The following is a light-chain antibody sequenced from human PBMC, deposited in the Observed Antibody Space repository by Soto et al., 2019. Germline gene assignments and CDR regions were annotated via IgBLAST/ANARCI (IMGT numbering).Light chain of an antibody. CDR2: GAS. J-gene: IGKJ1*01. CDR3: QHYNNWPPWT. CDR1: QSVSNN. V-gene: IGKV3-15*01. Sequence: EIVRTQSPATLSVSPGERATLSCRASQSVSNNLAWYQQKPGQAPRLLIYGASTRATGIPARFSGSGAGTEFTLTISSLQSEDFAVYYCQHYNNWPPWTFGQGTKVEI.